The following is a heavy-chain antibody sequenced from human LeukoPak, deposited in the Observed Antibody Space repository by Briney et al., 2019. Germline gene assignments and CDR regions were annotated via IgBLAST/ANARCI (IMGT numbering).Heavy chain of an antibody. D-gene: IGHD1-26*01. Sequence: GGSLRLSCAASGFTFSSYAMHWVRQAPGKGLEWVAVISYDGSNKYYADSVEGRFTISRDNSKNTLYLQMNSLRAEDTAVYYCVRENGASIVGATEDAFDIWGQGTMVNVSS. CDR3: VRENGASIVGATEDAFDI. CDR2: ISYDGSNK. CDR1: GFTFSSYA. J-gene: IGHJ3*02. V-gene: IGHV3-30*01.